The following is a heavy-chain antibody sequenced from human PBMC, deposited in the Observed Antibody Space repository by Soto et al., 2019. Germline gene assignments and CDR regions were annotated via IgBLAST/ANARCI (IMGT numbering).Heavy chain of an antibody. D-gene: IGHD1-1*01. CDR1: GFSLYTTGVG. Sequence: QITLEESRPTLVKPTQTLTLTCSFSGFSLYTTGVGVVWIRQPPGKALEWLALLYWDDTRRYNPSLKNSLTIAKDTSENQVVLTMTNMDPVDTGTYFCAHYTTDTYFDVWGKGTTVTVSS. J-gene: IGHJ6*04. V-gene: IGHV2-5*02. CDR3: AHYTTDTYFDV. CDR2: LYWDDTR.